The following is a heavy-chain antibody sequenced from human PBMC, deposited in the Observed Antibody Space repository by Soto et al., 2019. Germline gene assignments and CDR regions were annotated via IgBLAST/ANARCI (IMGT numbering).Heavy chain of an antibody. V-gene: IGHV4-30-2*01. CDR1: GGSLSSGGYS. CDR3: AWGPPLGY. J-gene: IGHJ4*02. CDR2: IYHSRST. D-gene: IGHD3-16*01. Sequence: PSETLSLTCAVSGGSLSSGGYSWSWLRQPPGKGLECIGYIYHSRSTYYNPSLKSLVTISVDRSKNQFSLKLSSVTAPDTAEYYCAWGPPLGYWGQGTLGTVSS.